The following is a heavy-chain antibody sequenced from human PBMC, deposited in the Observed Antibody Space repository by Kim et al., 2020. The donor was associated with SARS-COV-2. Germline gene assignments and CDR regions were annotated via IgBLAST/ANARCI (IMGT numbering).Heavy chain of an antibody. CDR2: IYYTGST. D-gene: IGHD5-12*01. V-gene: IGHV4-59*01. J-gene: IGHJ6*02. CDR3: ARGRDGYNTDRGNYGMDV. CDR1: GGSINNYY. Sequence: SETLSLTCTVSGGSINNYYWSWIRQPPGKGLEYIGNIYYTGSTNYNPSLKSRVTISLYTSKNQFSLKLTSVTAADTAFYYCARGRDGYNTDRGNYGMDVWGQGTTVTVSS.